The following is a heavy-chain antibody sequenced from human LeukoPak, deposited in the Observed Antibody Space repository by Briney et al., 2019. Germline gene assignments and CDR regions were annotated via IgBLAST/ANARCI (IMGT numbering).Heavy chain of an antibody. Sequence: PGRSLRLSCAASGFTFSSYGMHWVRQAPGKGLEWVAVISYDGSNKYYADSVKGRFTISRDNSKNTLYLQMNSLRAEDTAVYYCAKDHGETYRYFDLWGRGTLVTVSS. CDR2: ISYDGSNK. D-gene: IGHD2-21*01. CDR3: AKDHGETYRYFDL. J-gene: IGHJ2*01. CDR1: GFTFSSYG. V-gene: IGHV3-30*18.